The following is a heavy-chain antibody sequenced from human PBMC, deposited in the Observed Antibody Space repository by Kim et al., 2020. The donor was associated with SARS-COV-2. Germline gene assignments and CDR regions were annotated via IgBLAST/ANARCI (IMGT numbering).Heavy chain of an antibody. J-gene: IGHJ4*02. V-gene: IGHV3-23*01. CDR2: ISGSGGST. Sequence: GGSLRLFCAASGFTFSSYAMSWVRQAPGKGLEWVSAISGSGGSTYYADSVKGRFTISRDNSKNTLYLQMNSLRAEDTAVYYCAKGEVVVAATSGVWYFDYWDKGTLVIVSS. D-gene: IGHD2-15*01. CDR1: GFTFSSYA. CDR3: AKGEVVVAATSGVWYFDY.